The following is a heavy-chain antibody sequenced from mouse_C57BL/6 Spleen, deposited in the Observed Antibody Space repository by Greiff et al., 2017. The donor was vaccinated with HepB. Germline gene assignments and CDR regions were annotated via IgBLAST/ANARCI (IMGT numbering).Heavy chain of an antibody. CDR1: GYTFTSYW. D-gene: IGHD2-3*01. J-gene: IGHJ1*03. CDR3: AREGWLLHWYFDV. CDR2: IHPNSGST. V-gene: IGHV1-64*01. Sequence: VQLQQPGAELVKPGASVKLSCKASGYTFTSYWMHWVKQRPGQGLEWIGMIHPNSGSTNYNEKFKSKATLTVDKSSSTAYMQLSSLTSEDSAVYYCAREGWLLHWYFDVWGTGTTVTVSS.